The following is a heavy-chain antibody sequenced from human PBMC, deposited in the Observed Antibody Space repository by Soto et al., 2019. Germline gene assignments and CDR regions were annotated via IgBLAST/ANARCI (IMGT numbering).Heavy chain of an antibody. Sequence: PSETLSLTCTVSGGSISSGGYYWSWIRQHPGKGLEWIGYIYDSGSTSYNPSLKSRVTISVDTPKNQFSLKLSSVTAADTAVYYCARGGAMIRGVNNWFAPWGQGTLVTVSS. CDR2: IYDSGST. V-gene: IGHV4-31*03. CDR3: ARGGAMIRGVNNWFAP. J-gene: IGHJ5*02. CDR1: GGSISSGGYY. D-gene: IGHD3-10*01.